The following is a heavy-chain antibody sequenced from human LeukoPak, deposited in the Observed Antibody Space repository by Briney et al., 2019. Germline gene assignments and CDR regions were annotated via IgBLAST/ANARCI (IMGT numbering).Heavy chain of an antibody. D-gene: IGHD2-2*02. J-gene: IGHJ4*02. Sequence: SETLSLTCTVSGGSISSYYWSWIRQPAWKGLEWIGRIYTSGTTNYNPSLKSRVTMSVDMSKDQFSLKLSSVTAADTAVYYCARVVRRNPPYIDYWGQGTLVTVSS. CDR3: ARVVRRNPPYIDY. V-gene: IGHV4-4*07. CDR2: IYTSGTT. CDR1: GGSISSYY.